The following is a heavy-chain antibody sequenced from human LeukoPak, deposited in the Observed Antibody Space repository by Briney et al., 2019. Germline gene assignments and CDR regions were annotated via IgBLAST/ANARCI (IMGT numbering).Heavy chain of an antibody. CDR2: IYPTGGP. CDR1: GGSISPYY. CDR3: ASGTNAYYYDSSGYYPDAFDI. D-gene: IGHD3-22*01. Sequence: PSETLSLTCTVSGGSISPYYWSWIRQPAGKGLEWIGRIYPTGGPNYNPSLKSRVTISLDKSKNQFSLPLSSVTAADTAVYYCASGTNAYYYDSSGYYPDAFDIWGQGTMVTVSS. J-gene: IGHJ3*02. V-gene: IGHV4-4*07.